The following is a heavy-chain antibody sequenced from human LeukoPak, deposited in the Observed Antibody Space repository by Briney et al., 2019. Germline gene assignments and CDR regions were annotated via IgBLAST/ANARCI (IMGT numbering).Heavy chain of an antibody. Sequence: GGSLRLSCAASGFTFSSYAMSWVRQAPGKGLEWVSAISGSGGSTYYADSVKGRFTISRDNSKNMVHLQMNSLTGEDTALYYCVRRGDASSGWGDHDIWGQGALVTVSS. CDR2: ISGSGGST. CDR1: GFTFSSYA. CDR3: VRRGDASSGWGDHDI. V-gene: IGHV3-23*01. J-gene: IGHJ4*02. D-gene: IGHD6-19*01.